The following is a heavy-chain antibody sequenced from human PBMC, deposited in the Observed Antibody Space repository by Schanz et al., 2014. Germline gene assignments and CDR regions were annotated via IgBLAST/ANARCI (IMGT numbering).Heavy chain of an antibody. V-gene: IGHV3-74*01. CDR1: GFTFSVYW. Sequence: EVQLVESGGGLVQPGGSLRLSCAASGFTFSVYWMHWVRQPPGKGLVSVSRISGDGTTTSYADSVKGRFIISRDSSKNTLVLQMNSLRPEDTALYFCARGGVEMATIRDAFDLWGQGTMVTVS. CDR2: ISGDGTTT. CDR3: ARGGVEMATIRDAFDL. J-gene: IGHJ3*01. D-gene: IGHD3-10*01.